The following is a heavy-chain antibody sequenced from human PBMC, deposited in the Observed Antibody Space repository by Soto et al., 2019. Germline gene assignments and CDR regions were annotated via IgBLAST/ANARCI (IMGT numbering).Heavy chain of an antibody. Sequence: GGSLRLSCAASGFTSSNSWMHWVRQVSGKGLEWVSRINADGTSTSYADSVKGRFTISRDNAKNTLYLHVNSLRAEDTAVYYCVKVLARGVGVPRFYFDSWGQGALVTVSS. CDR1: GFTSSNSW. CDR3: VKVLARGVGVPRFYFDS. V-gene: IGHV3-74*01. D-gene: IGHD2-2*01. CDR2: INADGTST. J-gene: IGHJ4*02.